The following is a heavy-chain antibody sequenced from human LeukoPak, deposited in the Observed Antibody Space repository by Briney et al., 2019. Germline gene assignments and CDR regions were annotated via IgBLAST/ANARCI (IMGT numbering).Heavy chain of an antibody. J-gene: IGHJ5*02. CDR3: ARGGTTVTPGLLWFDP. CDR1: GGSISSHY. V-gene: IGHV4-59*11. D-gene: IGHD4-17*01. Sequence: SQTLPLTCSASGGSISSHYWSWIRHPPGKGLEWLGYIYYSGSTKYNPSLKSRVTISVDTSKNQFSLKLSSVTAADTAVYYCARGGTTVTPGLLWFDPWGQGTLVTVSS. CDR2: IYYSGST.